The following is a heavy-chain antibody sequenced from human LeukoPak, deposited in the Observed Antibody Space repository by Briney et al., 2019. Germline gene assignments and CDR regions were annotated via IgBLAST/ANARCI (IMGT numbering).Heavy chain of an antibody. Sequence: PSETLSLTCTVSGDSISSYYWSWIRHTPGEGLEWISYISTSGSTTYNPSLTNRVTLPADTSKRQSSLPLTSPHAAGPALRYFAGLFTRAALDIWGQGTMVTVSS. D-gene: IGHD3-10*01. CDR1: GDSISSYY. J-gene: IGHJ3*02. V-gene: IGHV4-4*08. CDR3: AGLFTRAALDI. CDR2: ISTSGST.